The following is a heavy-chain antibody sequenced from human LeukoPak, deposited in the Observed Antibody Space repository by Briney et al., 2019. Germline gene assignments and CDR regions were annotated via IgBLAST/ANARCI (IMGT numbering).Heavy chain of an antibody. D-gene: IGHD5-24*01. CDR3: TTDPDVEMATISGFDY. CDR2: IKSKTDGGTT. J-gene: IGHJ4*02. Sequence: GGSLRLSCAASGFTFSNAWMSWVRQAPGKGLEWVGRIKSKTDGGTTDYAAPVKGRFTISRDDSKNTLYLQTNSLKTEDTAVYYCTTDPDVEMATISGFDYWGQGTLVTVSS. CDR1: GFTFSNAW. V-gene: IGHV3-15*01.